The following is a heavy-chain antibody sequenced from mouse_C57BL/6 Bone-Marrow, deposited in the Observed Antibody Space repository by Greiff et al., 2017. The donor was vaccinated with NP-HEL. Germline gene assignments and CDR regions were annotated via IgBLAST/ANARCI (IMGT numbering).Heavy chain of an antibody. CDR2: INPNYGTT. V-gene: IGHV1-39*01. D-gene: IGHD1-1*01. J-gene: IGHJ4*01. Sequence: VQLKESGPELVKPGASVKISCKASGYSFTDYNMNWVKQSNGKSLEWIGVINPNYGTTSYNQKFKGKATLTVDQSSSTAYMQLNSLTSEDSAVYYCAIIDYYGSWDAMDDWGQGTSVTVSS. CDR3: AIIDYYGSWDAMDD. CDR1: GYSFTDYN.